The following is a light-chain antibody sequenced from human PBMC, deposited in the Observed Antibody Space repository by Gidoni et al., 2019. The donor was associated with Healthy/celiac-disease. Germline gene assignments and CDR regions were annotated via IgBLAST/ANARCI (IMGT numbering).Light chain of an antibody. CDR3: QQYNSYLL. Sequence: DIQMTQSPSTLSASVGDRVTITCRASQSISSWLAWYQQKPGKAPKLLIYKASSLESGVPSRFSGSGSGTEFTLTISSLQPDDFATYYCQQYNSYLLFXQXTKLEIK. CDR1: QSISSW. V-gene: IGKV1-5*03. CDR2: KAS. J-gene: IGKJ2*01.